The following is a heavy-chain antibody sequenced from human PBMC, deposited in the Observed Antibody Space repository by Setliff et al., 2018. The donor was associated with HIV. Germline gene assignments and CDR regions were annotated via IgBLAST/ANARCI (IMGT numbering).Heavy chain of an antibody. CDR1: GYTFTSYA. D-gene: IGHD1-26*01. CDR3: AIRSRLGGSSNYFDS. V-gene: IGHV1-18*01. Sequence: ASVKVSCKASGYTFTSYALHWVRQAPGQRLEWMGWISAYNGNTNYAHKLQGRVTMTTDTSTSTAYMELRSLRSDDTAVYYCAIRSRLGGSSNYFDSWGQGALVTVSS. J-gene: IGHJ4*02. CDR2: ISAYNGNT.